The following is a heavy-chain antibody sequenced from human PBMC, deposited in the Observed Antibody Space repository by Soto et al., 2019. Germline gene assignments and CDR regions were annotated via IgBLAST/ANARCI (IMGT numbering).Heavy chain of an antibody. J-gene: IGHJ6*02. V-gene: IGHV1-2*02. CDR3: ARGPKPLRYCSSTSCPINYGMDV. D-gene: IGHD2-2*01. Sequence: ASVKVSCTTSGYTFTGYYMRWVRRAPGQGLEWMGWINPNSGGTNYAQKFQGRVTMTRDTSISTAYMELTRLRSDDTAVYYCARGPKPLRYCSSTSCPINYGMDVWGQGTTVTVSS. CDR2: INPNSGGT. CDR1: GYTFTGYY.